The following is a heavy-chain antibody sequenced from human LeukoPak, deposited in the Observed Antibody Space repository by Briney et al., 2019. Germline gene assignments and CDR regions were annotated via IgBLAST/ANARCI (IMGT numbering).Heavy chain of an antibody. D-gene: IGHD1-20*01. CDR3: ARDVYNWSPYGMDV. CDR2: IYRGGST. Sequence: GGSLRLSCAASGFTVSSNYMIWVRQAPGKGLEWVSVIYRGGSTYYADSVKGRFNISRDNSTNTLYLQMNSLRAEDTAVYYCARDVYNWSPYGMDVWGQGTTVTVSS. CDR1: GFTVSSNY. J-gene: IGHJ6*02. V-gene: IGHV3-66*01.